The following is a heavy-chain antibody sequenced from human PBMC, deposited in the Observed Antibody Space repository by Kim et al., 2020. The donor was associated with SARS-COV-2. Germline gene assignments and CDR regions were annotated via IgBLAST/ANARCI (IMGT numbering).Heavy chain of an antibody. V-gene: IGHV3-23*01. Sequence: GGSLRLSCAASGFTFSSYAMSWVRQAPGKGLEWVSAISGSGGSTYYADSVKGRFTISRDNSKNTLYLQMNSLRAEDTAVYYCAKRTLITMVRGVMDDWGQGTLVTVSS. D-gene: IGHD3-10*01. J-gene: IGHJ4*02. CDR3: AKRTLITMVRGVMDD. CDR1: GFTFSSYA. CDR2: ISGSGGST.